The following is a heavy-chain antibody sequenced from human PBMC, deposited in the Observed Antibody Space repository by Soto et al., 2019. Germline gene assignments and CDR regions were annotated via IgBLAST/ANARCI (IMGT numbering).Heavy chain of an antibody. V-gene: IGHV1-69*01. J-gene: IGHJ4*02. CDR3: ARSEDTSGYLVY. CDR2: IIPIFGTA. Sequence: QVQLVQSGAEVKKPGSSVKVSCKASGGTFSSYAISWVRQAPGQGLEWMGGIIPIFGTANYAQKFQGRVTITSDESTNTAYMELSSLRSDDTAVYYCARSEDTSGYLVYWGQGTLVTVSS. D-gene: IGHD3-22*01. CDR1: GGTFSSYA.